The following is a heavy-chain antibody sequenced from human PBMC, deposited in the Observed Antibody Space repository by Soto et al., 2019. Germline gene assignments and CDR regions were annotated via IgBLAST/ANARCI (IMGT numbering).Heavy chain of an antibody. D-gene: IGHD6-19*01. CDR2: ISGNGGSI. CDR1: GFTFTSYA. CDR3: TLNSGPFDS. V-gene: IGHV3-23*01. J-gene: IGHJ4*02. Sequence: LRLSCAASGFTFTSYAMSWVRQAPGKGLEWVSSISGNGGSINYADSVKGRFAISRDNSKSTLFLQMNSLRAEDTALYYCTLNSGPFDSWGQGTLVTVSS.